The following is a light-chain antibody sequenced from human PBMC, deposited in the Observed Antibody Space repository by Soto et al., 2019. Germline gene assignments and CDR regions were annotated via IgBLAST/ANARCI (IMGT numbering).Light chain of an antibody. V-gene: IGKV3-15*01. J-gene: IGKJ1*01. Sequence: EIVMTQPPATMSVSAVERATLSCRASQSVSSNLAWYQQKPGQAPRLLIYGASTRATGIPARFSGSGSGTDFTLTISRVEPEDFALYYCQQYGRSLTFGLGTKVDIK. CDR3: QQYGRSLT. CDR1: QSVSSN. CDR2: GAS.